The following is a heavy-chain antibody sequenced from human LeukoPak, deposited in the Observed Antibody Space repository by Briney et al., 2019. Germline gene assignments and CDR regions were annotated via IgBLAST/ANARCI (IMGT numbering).Heavy chain of an antibody. CDR1: GYTFTGYY. J-gene: IGHJ4*02. V-gene: IGHV1-2*06. CDR3: ARNIGSYYYDSSFDY. D-gene: IGHD3-22*01. CDR2: INPNSGGT. Sequence: ASVQVSCKASGYTFTGYYMHWVRQAPGQGLEWMGRINPNSGGTNYAQKFQGRVTMTRDTSISTAYMELSRLRSDDTAVYYCARNIGSYYYDSSFDYWGQGTLVTVSS.